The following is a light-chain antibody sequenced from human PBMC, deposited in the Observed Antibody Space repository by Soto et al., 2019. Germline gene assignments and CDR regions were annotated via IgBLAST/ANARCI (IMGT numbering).Light chain of an antibody. V-gene: IGLV1-40*01. CDR3: SSYASSSTPLYV. Sequence: QSVLTQPPSVSGAPGQRVTISCTGSSSNIGAGYDVHWYQQRPGTAPKLLIFGNINRPSGVPDRFSGSKSGTSASLAITGLQAEDEADYYCSSYASSSTPLYVFGTGTKLTVL. CDR2: GNI. J-gene: IGLJ1*01. CDR1: SSNIGAGYD.